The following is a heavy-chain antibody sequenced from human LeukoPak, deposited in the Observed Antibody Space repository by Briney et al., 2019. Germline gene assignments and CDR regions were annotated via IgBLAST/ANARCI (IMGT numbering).Heavy chain of an antibody. CDR2: TYYRSKWFN. Sequence: SQTLSLTCDISGDTVSSNSAAWSWIRQSPSRGLEWLGRTYYRSKWFNDYAMSVKGRMTINPDTSKNQFSLQLNSVTPEDTAVYYCAKGSHSSGWPEDWFDPWGQGTLVTVYS. V-gene: IGHV6-1*01. D-gene: IGHD6-19*01. J-gene: IGHJ5*02. CDR3: AKGSHSSGWPEDWFDP. CDR1: GDTVSSNSAA.